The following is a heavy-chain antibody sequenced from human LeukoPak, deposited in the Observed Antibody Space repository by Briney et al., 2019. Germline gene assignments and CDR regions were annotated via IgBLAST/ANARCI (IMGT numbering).Heavy chain of an antibody. Sequence: GASVKVSCKASGYTFTSYGISWVRQAPGQGLEWMGWINPNSGGTNYAQKFQGRVTMTRDTSISTAYMELSSLRFDDTAVYYCARDRTKYCSSTSCPLDYWGQGTLVTVSS. CDR3: ARDRTKYCSSTSCPLDY. V-gene: IGHV1-2*02. D-gene: IGHD2-2*01. CDR2: INPNSGGT. CDR1: GYTFTSYG. J-gene: IGHJ4*02.